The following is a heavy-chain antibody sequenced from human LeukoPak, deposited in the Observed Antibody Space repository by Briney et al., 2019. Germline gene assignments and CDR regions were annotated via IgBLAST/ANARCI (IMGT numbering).Heavy chain of an antibody. D-gene: IGHD3-22*01. CDR2: IYYSGST. V-gene: IGHV4-59*01. CDR3: ARGYYYDSSGYPEYFQH. CDR1: GGSFSGYY. J-gene: IGHJ1*01. Sequence: SETLSLTCAVYGGSFSGYYWSWIRQPPGKGLEWIGYIYYSGSTNYNPSLKSRVTISVDTSKNQFSLKLSSVTAADTAVYYCARGYYYDSSGYPEYFQHWGQGTLVTVSS.